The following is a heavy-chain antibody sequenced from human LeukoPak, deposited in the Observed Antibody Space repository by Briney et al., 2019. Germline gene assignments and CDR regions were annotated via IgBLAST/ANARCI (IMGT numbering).Heavy chain of an antibody. V-gene: IGHV3-74*01. CDR1: GFTFSSYW. D-gene: IGHD6-19*01. CDR2: INGDGSTT. J-gene: IGHJ4*02. CDR3: AKDQTSGWYRRDFDY. Sequence: GGSLRLSCAASGFTFSSYWMHWVRQAPGKGLVWVSHINGDGSTTSYADSVKGRFTISRDNAKNTVYLQMNSLRAEDTAVYYCAKDQTSGWYRRDFDYWGQGTLVTVSS.